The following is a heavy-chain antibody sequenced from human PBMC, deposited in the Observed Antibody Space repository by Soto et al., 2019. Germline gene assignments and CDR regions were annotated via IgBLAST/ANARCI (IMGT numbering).Heavy chain of an antibody. Sequence: QVQLVQSGAEVKKPGASVKVSCKASGYTFTSYAMHWVRQAPGQRLEWMGWINAGNGNTKYSQKFQGRVTITRDTSASTAYMELSSLRSEDTAVYYCARAPREFIVVGGSGFQHWGQGTLVTVSS. V-gene: IGHV1-3*01. CDR3: ARAPREFIVVGGSGFQH. CDR2: INAGNGNT. CDR1: GYTFTSYA. D-gene: IGHD2-15*01. J-gene: IGHJ1*01.